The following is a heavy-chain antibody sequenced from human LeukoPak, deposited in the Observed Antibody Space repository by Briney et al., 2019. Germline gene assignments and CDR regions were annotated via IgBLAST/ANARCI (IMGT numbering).Heavy chain of an antibody. CDR1: GFTFSSYS. Sequence: GGFLRLSCAASGFTFSSYSMNWVRQAPGKGLEWVANTKQDGSEKYYVDSVKGRFTISRDNAKNSLYLQMNSLRAEDTAVYYCARVDYGGKAGFDYWGQGTLVTVSS. J-gene: IGHJ4*02. CDR3: ARVDYGGKAGFDY. CDR2: TKQDGSEK. V-gene: IGHV3-7*01. D-gene: IGHD4-23*01.